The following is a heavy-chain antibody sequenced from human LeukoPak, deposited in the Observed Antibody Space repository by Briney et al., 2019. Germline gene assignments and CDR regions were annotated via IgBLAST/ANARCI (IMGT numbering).Heavy chain of an antibody. D-gene: IGHD3-10*01. CDR1: GGSFSGYY. Sequence: PSETLSLTCAVYGGSFSGYYWSWICQPPGKGLEWIGEINHSGSTNYNPSLKSRVTISVDTSKNQFSLKLSSVTAADTAVYYCARGITMVRGVITPFDYWGQGTLVTVSS. V-gene: IGHV4-34*01. CDR3: ARGITMVRGVITPFDY. CDR2: INHSGST. J-gene: IGHJ4*02.